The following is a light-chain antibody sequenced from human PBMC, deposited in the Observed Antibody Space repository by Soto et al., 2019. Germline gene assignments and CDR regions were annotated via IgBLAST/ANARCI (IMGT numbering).Light chain of an antibody. V-gene: IGKV3-20*01. Sequence: EIVLTQSPGTLSLSPGERATLSCRASQSVSSSYLAWYQQKPGQAPRLLIYGASSRATGIPDRFSGSGSGTYFTLTISRLEPEDFAVYYCQQYGSSPLIPFGQGTRLEIK. CDR3: QQYGSSPLIP. J-gene: IGKJ5*01. CDR2: GAS. CDR1: QSVSSSY.